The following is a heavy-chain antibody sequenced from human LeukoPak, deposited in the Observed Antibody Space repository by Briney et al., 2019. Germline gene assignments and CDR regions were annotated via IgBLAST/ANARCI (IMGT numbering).Heavy chain of an antibody. J-gene: IGHJ6*04. V-gene: IGHV1-69*05. CDR1: GGVFTTYT. CDR3: ARGSLLNPRYCTTTTCYSTMDV. CDR2: IIPMSGTT. D-gene: IGHD2-2*01. Sequence: GASVKVSCKASGGVFTTYTISWVRQAPGQGLEWMGGIIPMSGTTKYAQKFQGRVTITTDESMSTAYMELSSLRSEDTAVYYCARGSLLNPRYCTTTTCYSTMDVWGKGTTVTVSS.